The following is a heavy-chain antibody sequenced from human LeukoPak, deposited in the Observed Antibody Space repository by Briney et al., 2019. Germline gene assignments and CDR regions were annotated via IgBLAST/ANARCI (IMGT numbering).Heavy chain of an antibody. CDR1: GFTFSSYS. V-gene: IGHV3-21*01. Sequence: PGGSLRLSCAASGFTFSSYSMNWVRQAPGKGLEWVSSISSSSSYIYYADSVKGRFTISRDNAKNSLYLQMNSLRAEDTAVYYCARDRYKMATITVFWAYWGQGTLVTVSP. D-gene: IGHD5-24*01. CDR2: ISSSSSYI. J-gene: IGHJ4*02. CDR3: ARDRYKMATITVFWAY.